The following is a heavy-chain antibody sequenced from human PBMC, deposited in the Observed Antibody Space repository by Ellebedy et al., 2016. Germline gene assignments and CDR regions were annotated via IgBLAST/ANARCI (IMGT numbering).Heavy chain of an antibody. Sequence: SETLSLTXTVSGGSVSTATNYWTWIRQPPGKGLEWIGYSYYSGTTKYNPSLNSRVTISVDTSKNQFSLNLSAVTAADTAVYYCARGGGYYYIDVWGKGTTVTVSS. V-gene: IGHV4-61*01. CDR3: ARGGGYYYIDV. CDR1: GGSVSTATNY. CDR2: SYYSGTT. J-gene: IGHJ6*03.